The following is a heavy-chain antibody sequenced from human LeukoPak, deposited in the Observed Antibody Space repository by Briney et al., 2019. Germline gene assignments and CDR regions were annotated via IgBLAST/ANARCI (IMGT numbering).Heavy chain of an antibody. CDR2: ISGSGGST. V-gene: IGHV3-23*01. J-gene: IGHJ5*02. CDR1: GFTFSSYA. D-gene: IGHD3-10*01. CDR3: AKDRGASARGWFDP. Sequence: PGGSLRPSCAASGFTFSSYAMSWVRQAPGKRREWVSAISGSGGSTYYADSVKGRFTISRDNSKNTLYLQMNSLRAEDTAVYYCAKDRGASARGWFDPWGQGTLVTVSS.